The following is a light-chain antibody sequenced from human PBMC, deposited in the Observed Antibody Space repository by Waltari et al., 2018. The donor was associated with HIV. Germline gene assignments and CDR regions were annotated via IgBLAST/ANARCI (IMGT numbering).Light chain of an antibody. CDR2: KGS. V-gene: IGKV1-5*03. Sequence: DIQMTQSPSTLSASVRDSVTITCRASESVSSWLAWYQQKPGKAPKLLINKGSSLGSGVPSRFSGSGSGTEFTLTISSLQPDDFATYYCQQYYTYPWTFGQGTKVEIK. J-gene: IGKJ1*01. CDR1: ESVSSW. CDR3: QQYYTYPWT.